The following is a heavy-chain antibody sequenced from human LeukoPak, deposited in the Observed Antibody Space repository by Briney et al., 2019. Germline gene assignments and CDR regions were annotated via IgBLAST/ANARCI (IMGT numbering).Heavy chain of an antibody. CDR2: IWSAGTTT. V-gene: IGHV3-33*01. CDR1: GFTFSHFD. Sequence: GKSLSLSWVASGFTFSHFDMHWVRQSPDRGLEWVALIWSAGTTTYYKDSVKGRFTISRDNSKNTVWLQMNSLRVEDTAVYYCARGSYYGSETQADWGQGTQVTVTS. D-gene: IGHD3-10*01. J-gene: IGHJ4*02. CDR3: ARGSYYGSETQAD.